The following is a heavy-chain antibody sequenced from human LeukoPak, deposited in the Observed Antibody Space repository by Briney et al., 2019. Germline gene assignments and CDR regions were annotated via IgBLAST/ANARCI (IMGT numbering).Heavy chain of an antibody. Sequence: SVKVSCKASGGTFSSYAISWVRQAPGQGLVWMGGIIPIFGTANYAQKFQGRVTITADESTSTAYMELSSLRSEDTAVYYCARGRRGSSSWYRGNWFDPWGQGTLVTVSS. V-gene: IGHV1-69*13. CDR1: GGTFSSYA. D-gene: IGHD6-13*01. CDR2: IIPIFGTA. J-gene: IGHJ5*02. CDR3: ARGRRGSSSWYRGNWFDP.